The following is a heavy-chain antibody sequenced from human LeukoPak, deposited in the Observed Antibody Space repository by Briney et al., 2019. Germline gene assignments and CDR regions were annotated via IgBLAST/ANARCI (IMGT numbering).Heavy chain of an antibody. CDR1: SGSTSGYY. Sequence: SETLSLTCTVSSGSTSGYYWSWIRQPAGKGLEWIGRIYTSGSTNYNPSLKSRVTMSVDTSKNQFSLKLSSVTAADTAVYYCARVVVFGVVSSDYYYYYMDVWGKGTTVTVSS. J-gene: IGHJ6*03. CDR3: ARVVVFGVVSSDYYYYYMDV. D-gene: IGHD3-3*01. CDR2: IYTSGST. V-gene: IGHV4-4*07.